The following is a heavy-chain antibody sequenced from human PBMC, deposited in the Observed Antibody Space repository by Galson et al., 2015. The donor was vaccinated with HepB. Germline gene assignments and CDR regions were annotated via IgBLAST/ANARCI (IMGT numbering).Heavy chain of an antibody. CDR1: GFTFDDYT. CDR2: ISGSGGST. Sequence: SLRLSCAASGFTFDDYTMHWVRQAPGKGLEWVSAISGSGGSTYYADSVKGRFTISRDNSKNTLYLQMNSLRAEDTAVYYCAKDSWFGEFPNDWYFDLWGRGTLATVSS. CDR3: AKDSWFGEFPNDWYFDL. D-gene: IGHD3-10*01. V-gene: IGHV3-23*01. J-gene: IGHJ2*01.